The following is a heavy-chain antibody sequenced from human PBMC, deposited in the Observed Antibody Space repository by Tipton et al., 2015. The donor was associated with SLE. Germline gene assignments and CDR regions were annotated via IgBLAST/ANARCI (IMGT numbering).Heavy chain of an antibody. D-gene: IGHD3-22*01. V-gene: IGHV4-38-2*01. Sequence: GLVKPSETLSLTCAVSGYSISSGYYWGWIRQPPGKGLEWIGSIYHSGSTYYTPSLKSRVTISVDTSKNQFSLKLSSVTAADTAVYYCASAVVVNNDWYFDLWGRGTLVTVSS. CDR3: ASAVVVNNDWYFDL. CDR2: IYHSGST. CDR1: GYSISSGYY. J-gene: IGHJ2*01.